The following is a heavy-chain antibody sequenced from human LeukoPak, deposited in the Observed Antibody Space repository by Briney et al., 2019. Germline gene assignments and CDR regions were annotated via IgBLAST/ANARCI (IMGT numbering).Heavy chain of an antibody. CDR3: ARTAIVSSAYSAFDI. V-gene: IGHV4-61*02. CDR1: GDSISSGDYY. J-gene: IGHJ3*02. D-gene: IGHD3-22*01. Sequence: SETLSLTCTVSGDSISSGDYYWSWIRQPAGKGLEWIGRISSSGSTNYNPSLKSRVTISVDTSKIQFSLRLTSVTAADTAVYYCARTAIVSSAYSAFDIWGQGTMVTVSS. CDR2: ISSSGST.